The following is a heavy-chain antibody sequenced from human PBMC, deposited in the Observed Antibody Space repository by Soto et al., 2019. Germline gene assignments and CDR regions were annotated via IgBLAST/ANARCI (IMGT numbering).Heavy chain of an antibody. Sequence: GGSLRLSCAASGFTFSSYAMSWVRQAPGKGLEWVSAISVDGGITYYADSVQGRFTISRDNAKNTVYLLMNTLRAEDTAIYYCARARDSYSSGWLQAGSFYFFGMDVWGPGATVTVSS. D-gene: IGHD6-19*01. CDR2: ISVDGGIT. V-gene: IGHV3-23*01. CDR3: ARARDSYSSGWLQAGSFYFFGMDV. J-gene: IGHJ6*02. CDR1: GFTFSSYA.